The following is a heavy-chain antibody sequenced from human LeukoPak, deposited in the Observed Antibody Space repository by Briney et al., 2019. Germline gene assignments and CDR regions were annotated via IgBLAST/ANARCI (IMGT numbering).Heavy chain of an antibody. D-gene: IGHD6-19*01. CDR1: GFTFDDYT. V-gene: IGHV3-43*01. Sequence: KAGGSLRLSCAASGFTFDDYTMHWVRQAPGKGLEWVSLISWDGGSTYYADSVKGRFTISRDNSKNSLYLQMNSLRTEDTALYYCAKDKYAAVARNYFDYWGQGTLVTVSS. CDR3: AKDKYAAVARNYFDY. J-gene: IGHJ4*02. CDR2: ISWDGGST.